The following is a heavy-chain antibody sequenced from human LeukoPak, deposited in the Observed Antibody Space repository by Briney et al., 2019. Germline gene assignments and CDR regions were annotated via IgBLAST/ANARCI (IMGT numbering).Heavy chain of an antibody. J-gene: IGHJ4*02. CDR1: GYTFTSYG. CDR2: ISAYNGNT. V-gene: IGHV1-18*01. Sequence: GASVKVSCKASGYTFTSYGISWVRQAPGQGLEWMGWISAYNGNTNYAQKLQGRVTMTTDTSTSTAYMELRSLRSDDTAVYYCARDSGPTTPAETDYWGQGTLVTVPS. CDR3: ARDSGPTTPAETDY. D-gene: IGHD2-15*01.